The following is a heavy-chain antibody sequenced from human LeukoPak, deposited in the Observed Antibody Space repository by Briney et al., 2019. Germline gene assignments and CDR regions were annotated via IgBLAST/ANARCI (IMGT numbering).Heavy chain of an antibody. CDR3: ARFIAGTYYYMDG. Sequence: PGGSLRFSCAASGFTFSTYAMHWVRQAPGKGLEGVAVISYDGSSKYYAAAVKGRFTISRDNSKNTLYLQMNSLRSEDTAVYYYARFIAGTYYYMDGWGKGTTVTVSS. V-gene: IGHV3-30*04. D-gene: IGHD1-20*01. J-gene: IGHJ6*03. CDR2: ISYDGSSK. CDR1: GFTFSTYA.